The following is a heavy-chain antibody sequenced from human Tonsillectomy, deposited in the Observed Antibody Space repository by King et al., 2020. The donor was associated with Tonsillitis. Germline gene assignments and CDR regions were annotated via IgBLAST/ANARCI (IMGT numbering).Heavy chain of an antibody. D-gene: IGHD3-10*01. Sequence: VQLVESGGGLVQPGGSLKLSCAASGFTFSCSDMHWVRHASGKGLEWVGRIRSRGNSFATAYAVSVKGRFTISRDDSKNTAYLHMNSLKIEDTAVYYCTRPGDYYYGMDIWGQGTTVTVSS. V-gene: IGHV3-73*02. CDR2: IRSRGNSFAT. CDR3: TRPGDYYYGMDI. J-gene: IGHJ6*02. CDR1: GFTFSCSD.